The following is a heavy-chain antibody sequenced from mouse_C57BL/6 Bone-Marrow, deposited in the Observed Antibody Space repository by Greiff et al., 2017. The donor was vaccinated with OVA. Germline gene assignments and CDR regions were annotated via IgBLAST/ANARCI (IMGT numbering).Heavy chain of an antibody. J-gene: IGHJ4*01. Sequence: VQLQQSGPVLVKPGASVKMSCKASGYTFTDYYMNWVKQSHGKSLEWIGVINPYNGGTSYNQKFKGKATLTVDKSSSTAYMELNSLTSEDSAVYYCARNPDCPYAMDYWGQGTSVTVSS. CDR2: INPYNGGT. CDR3: ARNPDCPYAMDY. V-gene: IGHV1-19*01. CDR1: GYTFTDYY.